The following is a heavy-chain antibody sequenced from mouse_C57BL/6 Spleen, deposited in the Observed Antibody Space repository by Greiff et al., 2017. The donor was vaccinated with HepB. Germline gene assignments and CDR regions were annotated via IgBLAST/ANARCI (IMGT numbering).Heavy chain of an antibody. D-gene: IGHD1-1*01. J-gene: IGHJ1*03. V-gene: IGHV2-9-1*01. CDR2: IWTGGGT. CDR3: ARNPPHYYGSSYEWYFDV. Sequence: VKLMESGPGLVAPSQSLSITCTVSGFSLTSYAISWVRQPPGKGLEWLGVIWTGGGTNYNSALKSRLSISKDNSKSQVFLKMNSLQTDDTARYYCARNPPHYYGSSYEWYFDVWGTGTTVTVSS. CDR1: GFSLTSYA.